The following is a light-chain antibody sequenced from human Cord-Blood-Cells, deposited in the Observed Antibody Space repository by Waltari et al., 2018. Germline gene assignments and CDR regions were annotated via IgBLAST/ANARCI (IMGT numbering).Light chain of an antibody. CDR2: GAS. V-gene: IGKV3-15*01. J-gene: IGKJ4*01. Sequence: EIVITQSPAPLSVPPRERAPLPCRASQSVSSNLAWYQQKPGQAPRLLIYGASTRASGIPARFSVSGSGTEFTLTISSLQSEDFAVYYGQQYNNWPPLTFGGGTKVEIK. CDR1: QSVSSN. CDR3: QQYNNWPPLT.